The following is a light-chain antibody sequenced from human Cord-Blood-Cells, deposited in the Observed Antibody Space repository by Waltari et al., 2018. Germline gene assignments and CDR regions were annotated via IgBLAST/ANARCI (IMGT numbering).Light chain of an antibody. V-gene: IGKV3-15*01. CDR1: QSVSSN. J-gene: IGKJ1*01. Sequence: DIVMTPSPATLSVSPGERATLSCRASQSVSSNLAWYQQKPGQAPRLLIYGASTRATGIPARFTCSGSGTEFTLNISSLQSGDFAVYYCQQYNNWTPWTFGQGTKVEIK. CDR2: GAS. CDR3: QQYNNWTPWT.